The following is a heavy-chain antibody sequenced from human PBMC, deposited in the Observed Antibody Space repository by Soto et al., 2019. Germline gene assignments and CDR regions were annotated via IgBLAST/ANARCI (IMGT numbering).Heavy chain of an antibody. V-gene: IGHV4-39*02. D-gene: IGHD4-4*01. Sequence: WETLSLTCTVSGGSISSSSYYWGWIRQPPGKGLEWIGSIYYSGSTYYNPSLKSRVTISVDTSKNQFSLKLSSVTAADTAVYYCAREPASQYLRFDPWGQGTLVTVSS. CDR2: IYYSGST. CDR3: AREPASQYLRFDP. CDR1: GGSISSSSYY. J-gene: IGHJ5*02.